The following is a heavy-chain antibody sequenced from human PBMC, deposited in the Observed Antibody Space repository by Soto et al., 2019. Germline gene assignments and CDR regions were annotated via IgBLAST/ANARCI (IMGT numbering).Heavy chain of an antibody. CDR2: IYHSGST. CDR3: ASLSLDILTGYYFDY. J-gene: IGHJ4*02. Sequence: SETLSLTCAVSSGSISSSNWWSWVRQPPGKGLEWIGEIYHSGSTNYNPSLKSRVTISVDKSKNQFSLKLSSVTAADTAVYYCASLSLDILTGYYFDYWGQGTLVTVSS. D-gene: IGHD3-9*01. CDR1: SGSISSSNW. V-gene: IGHV4-4*02.